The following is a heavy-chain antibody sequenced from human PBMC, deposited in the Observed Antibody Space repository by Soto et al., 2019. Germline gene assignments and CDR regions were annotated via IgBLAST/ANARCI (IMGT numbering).Heavy chain of an antibody. Sequence: QVQLVQSGAEVKKPGASVKVSCKASGYTFTSYGISWVRQAPGQGREWIGWISAYNGNTNYAQKLQGRVTMATDTSSSTAYMELRSLRSDDTAVYYCAGDCTSPSCYVSPDYWGQGTLVTVSS. J-gene: IGHJ4*02. V-gene: IGHV1-18*01. D-gene: IGHD2-2*01. CDR3: AGDCTSPSCYVSPDY. CDR1: GYTFTSYG. CDR2: ISAYNGNT.